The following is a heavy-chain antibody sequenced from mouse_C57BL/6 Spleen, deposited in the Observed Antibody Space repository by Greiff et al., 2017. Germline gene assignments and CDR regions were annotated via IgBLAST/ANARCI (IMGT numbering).Heavy chain of an antibody. CDR2: IDPSDSET. Sequence: QVQLQQPGAELVRPGSSVKLSCKASGYTFTSYWMHWVKQRPIQGLEWIGNIDPSDSETHYNQKFKDKATLTVDKSSSTAYMQLSSLTSEDSAVXYCARSGGYYGSSSRYFDVWGTGTTVTVSS. J-gene: IGHJ1*03. D-gene: IGHD1-1*01. CDR3: ARSGGYYGSSSRYFDV. CDR1: GYTFTSYW. V-gene: IGHV1-52*01.